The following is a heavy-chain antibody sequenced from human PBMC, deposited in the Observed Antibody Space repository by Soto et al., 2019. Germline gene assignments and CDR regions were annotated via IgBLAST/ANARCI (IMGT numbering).Heavy chain of an antibody. J-gene: IGHJ4*02. CDR3: ARDSPDGGYARLDY. Sequence: QVQLQASGPGLVKPSETLSLTCTVSGGSISSYYWSWIRQPPVKGLEWIGYIYYSGSTNYNPSLKSRVTISVDTSKNQFSLKLSAVTAADTAVYYCARDSPDGGYARLDYWGQGTLVTVSS. V-gene: IGHV4-59*01. CDR1: GGSISSYY. CDR2: IYYSGST. D-gene: IGHD5-12*01.